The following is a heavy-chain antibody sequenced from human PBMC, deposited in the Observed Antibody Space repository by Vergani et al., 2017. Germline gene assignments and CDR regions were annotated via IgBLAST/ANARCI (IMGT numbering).Heavy chain of an antibody. J-gene: IGHJ5*02. CDR2: ISSSSSTI. V-gene: IGHV3-48*01. CDR3: ARDGTGYSSGWYTVNWFDP. D-gene: IGHD6-19*01. Sequence: EVQLVESGGGLVQPGGSLILSCAASGFTFSSYSMNWVRQAPGKGLEWVSYISSSSSTIYYADSVKGRFTISRDNAKNSLYLQMNSLRAEDTAVYYCARDGTGYSSGWYTVNWFDPWGQGTLVTVSS. CDR1: GFTFSSYS.